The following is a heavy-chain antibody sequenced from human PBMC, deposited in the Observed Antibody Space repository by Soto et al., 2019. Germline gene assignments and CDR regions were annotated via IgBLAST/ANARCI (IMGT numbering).Heavy chain of an antibody. CDR3: AKNPGYNSGWYSIDY. CDR2: TSYDGSNK. CDR1: GFTFSNYG. Sequence: QVQLVESGGGVVQPGTSLRLSCAASGFTFSNYGMHWVRQAPGKGLEWVAVTSYDGSNKYYADSVKGRFTISRDNSKNTRYLQMNSLRVEDTAMYYCAKNPGYNSGWYSIDYWGQGTLVTVSS. J-gene: IGHJ4*02. V-gene: IGHV3-30*18. D-gene: IGHD6-19*01.